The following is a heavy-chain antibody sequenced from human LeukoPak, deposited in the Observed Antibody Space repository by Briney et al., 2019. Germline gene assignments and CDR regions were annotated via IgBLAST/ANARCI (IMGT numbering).Heavy chain of an antibody. J-gene: IGHJ4*02. CDR1: GGSFSGYY. V-gene: IGHV4-34*01. Sequence: PSETLSLTCAVYGGSFSGYYWSWIREPPGKGLEWIGEINHSGSTNYNPSLKSRVTISVDTSKNQFSLKLSSVTAADTAVYYCAREDYWGQGTLVTVSS. CDR3: AREDY. CDR2: INHSGST.